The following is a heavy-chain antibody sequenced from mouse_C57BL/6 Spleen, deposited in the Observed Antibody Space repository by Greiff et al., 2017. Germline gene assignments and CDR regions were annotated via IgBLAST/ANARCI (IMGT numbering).Heavy chain of an antibody. CDR1: GFTFSDYG. D-gene: IGHD3-2*02. CDR2: ISSGSSTI. J-gene: IGHJ2*01. CDR3: ARKTAQATLDY. V-gene: IGHV5-17*01. Sequence: EVKLVESGGGLVKPGGSLKLSCAASGFTFSDYGMHWVRQAPETGLEWVAYISSGSSTIYYADTVKGRFTISRDNAKHTLFLQMTSLRSEDTAMYYCARKTAQATLDYWGQGTTLTVSS.